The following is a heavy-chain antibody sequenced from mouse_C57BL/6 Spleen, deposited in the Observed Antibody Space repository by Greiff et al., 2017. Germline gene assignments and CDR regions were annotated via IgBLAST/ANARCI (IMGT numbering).Heavy chain of an antibody. Sequence: EVQRVESGGGLVKPGGSLKLSCAASGFTFSDYGMHWVRQAPEKGLEWVAYISSGSSTIYYADTVKGRFTISRDHAKNTLFLQMTRRGSEDTAMYYCARPGPYYLDYWGQGTTLTVSS. CDR2: ISSGSSTI. CDR1: GFTFSDYG. J-gene: IGHJ2*01. D-gene: IGHD3-3*01. CDR3: ARPGPYYLDY. V-gene: IGHV5-17*01.